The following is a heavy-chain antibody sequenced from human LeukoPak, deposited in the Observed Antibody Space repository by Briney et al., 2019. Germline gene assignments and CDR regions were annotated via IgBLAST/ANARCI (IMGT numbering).Heavy chain of an antibody. CDR3: ATRAMGTKSIDY. J-gene: IGHJ4*02. D-gene: IGHD1-14*01. CDR1: GGSISRSDYF. Sequence: SETLSLTCTVSGGSISRSDYFWGWIRQPPGKGLEWIGSMYYSGSTYYSPSLKSRVTMSMDTLKNQFSLKLSSVTAADTAIYYCATRAMGTKSIDYWGQGTLVTVSS. V-gene: IGHV4-39*01. CDR2: MYYSGST.